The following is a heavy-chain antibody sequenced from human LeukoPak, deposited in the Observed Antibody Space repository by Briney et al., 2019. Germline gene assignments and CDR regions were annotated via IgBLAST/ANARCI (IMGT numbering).Heavy chain of an antibody. CDR2: INHSGST. CDR1: GGSFSGYY. J-gene: IGHJ5*02. V-gene: IGHV4-34*01. Sequence: SETLSLTCAVYGGSFSGYYWSWIRRPPGKGLEWIGEINHSGSTNYNPSLKSRVTISVDTSKNQFSLKLSSVTAADTAVYYCAREHITMVRGVINRRWFDPWGQGTLVTVSS. D-gene: IGHD3-10*01. CDR3: AREHITMVRGVINRRWFDP.